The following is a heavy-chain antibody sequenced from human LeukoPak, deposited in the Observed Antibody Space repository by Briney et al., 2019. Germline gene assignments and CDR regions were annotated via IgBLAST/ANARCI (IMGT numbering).Heavy chain of an antibody. D-gene: IGHD3-16*01. CDR2: IKQAGSEK. CDR3: ASDGGPFDY. J-gene: IGHJ4*02. CDR1: GITFSGYW. V-gene: IGHV3-7*01. Sequence: PGGSLRLSCTASGITFSGYWMSWVRQPPGKGLEWVANIKQAGSEKYYVDSVKGRFTISRADAKKSVYLQMNSLRAEDTAVYYCASDGGPFDYWGQGTLVTVSS.